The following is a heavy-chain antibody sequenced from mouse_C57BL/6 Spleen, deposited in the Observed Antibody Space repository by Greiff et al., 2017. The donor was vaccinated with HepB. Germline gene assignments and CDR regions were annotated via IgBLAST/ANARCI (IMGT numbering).Heavy chain of an antibody. CDR3: TFITTVVGGFAY. CDR2: IDPENGDT. V-gene: IGHV14-4*01. D-gene: IGHD1-1*01. Sequence: EVKLQESGAELVRPGASVKLSCTASGFNIKDDYMHWVKQRPEQGLEWIGWIDPENGDTEYASKFQGKATITADTSSNTAYLQLSSLTSEDTAVYDCTFITTVVGGFAYWGQGTLVTVSA. J-gene: IGHJ3*01. CDR1: GFNIKDDY.